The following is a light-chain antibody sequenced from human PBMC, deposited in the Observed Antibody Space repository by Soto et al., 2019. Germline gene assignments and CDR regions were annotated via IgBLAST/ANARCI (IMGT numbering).Light chain of an antibody. CDR2: GVS. CDR3: SSYKTSSTVVV. CDR1: SSDVGGYNC. J-gene: IGLJ2*01. V-gene: IGLV2-14*01. Sequence: QSALTQPASVSGSPGQSITISCTGTSSDVGGYNCVSWYQQYPGKAPKLMIFGVSDRPSGVSNRFSGSKSGNTASLTISGLQAEDEADYYCSSYKTSSTVVVFGGGTKVTV.